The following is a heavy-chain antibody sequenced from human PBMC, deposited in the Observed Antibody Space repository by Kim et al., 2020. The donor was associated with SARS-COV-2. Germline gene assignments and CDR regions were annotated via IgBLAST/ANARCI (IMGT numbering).Heavy chain of an antibody. CDR2: IYGGGST. J-gene: IGHJ4*02. Sequence: GGSLRLSCVVSGFTVSNTYMSWVRQAPGKGLEWVSIIYGGGSTYYADSVKGRFTISRDDSKNTVYLQMNSLRAEDTAVYFCAREPSTYFDYWGQGTLVTDSS. CDR3: AREPSTYFDY. CDR1: GFTVSNTY. V-gene: IGHV3-66*01.